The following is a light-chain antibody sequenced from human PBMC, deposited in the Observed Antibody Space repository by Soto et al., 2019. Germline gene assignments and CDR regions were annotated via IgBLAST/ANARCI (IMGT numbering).Light chain of an antibody. J-gene: IGKJ3*01. V-gene: IGKV3-15*01. CDR1: QSVSSN. CDR2: GAS. Sequence: EIVMTQSPATLSVSPGERATLSCRASQSVSSNLAWYQQKPGQAPRLLIYGASTRATGIPARFSGSGSGTEFTLTISSLQSEDFAVYYCQQYNNWPFTFGPGTKGDI. CDR3: QQYNNWPFT.